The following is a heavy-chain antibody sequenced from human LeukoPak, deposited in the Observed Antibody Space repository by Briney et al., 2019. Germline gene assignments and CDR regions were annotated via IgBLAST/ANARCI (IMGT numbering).Heavy chain of an antibody. CDR1: GFTFSDYG. D-gene: IGHD2-15*01. CDR3: ARDLVAAGGRDY. J-gene: IGHJ4*02. Sequence: GRSLRLSCAASGFTFSDYGIHWVRQAPGKGLEWVAVIWYDGTNKYYADSVKGRFTISRDNSKNTLYLQMNSLRAEDTAVYYCARDLVAAGGRDYWGQGTLVTVSS. CDR2: IWYDGTNK. V-gene: IGHV3-33*01.